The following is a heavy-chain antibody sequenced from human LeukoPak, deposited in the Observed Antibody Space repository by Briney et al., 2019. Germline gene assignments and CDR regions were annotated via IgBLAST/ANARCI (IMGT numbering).Heavy chain of an antibody. Sequence: PSETLSLTCTVSGVSISSSNSYWGWIRQPPGKGLEWIGSIYYSGNTYYNASLKSQVSISVDTSKNQFSLRLTSVTAADTAVYYCARQTGSGLFILPGGQGTLVTVSS. J-gene: IGHJ4*02. CDR2: IYYSGNT. CDR3: ARQTGSGLFILP. V-gene: IGHV4-39*01. D-gene: IGHD3/OR15-3a*01. CDR1: GVSISSSNSY.